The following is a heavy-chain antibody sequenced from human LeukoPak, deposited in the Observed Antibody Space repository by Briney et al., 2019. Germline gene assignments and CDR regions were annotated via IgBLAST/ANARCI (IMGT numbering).Heavy chain of an antibody. J-gene: IGHJ4*02. V-gene: IGHV3-23*01. Sequence: GGSLRLSCAASGFTFSSYAMSWVRRAPGKALEWVSAISGSGGSTYYADSVKGRFTISRDNSKNTLYLQMNSLRAEDTAVYYCAKDHGYNYGYNSYWGQGTLVTVSS. D-gene: IGHD5-18*01. CDR1: GFTFSSYA. CDR2: ISGSGGST. CDR3: AKDHGYNYGYNSY.